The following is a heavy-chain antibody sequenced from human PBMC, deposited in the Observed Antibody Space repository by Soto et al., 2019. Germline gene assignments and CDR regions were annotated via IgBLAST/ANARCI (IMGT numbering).Heavy chain of an antibody. V-gene: IGHV1-69*13. CDR3: ASLPRITISGVVIPGNAYDI. J-gene: IGHJ3*02. Sequence: SVKVSCKASGGTFSSYAISWVRQAPGQGLEWMGGIIPIFGTANYAQKFQGRVTITADESTSTAYMELSSLRSEDTAVYYCASLPRITISGVVIPGNAYDIWGQGTLVTVSS. CDR1: GGTFSSYA. D-gene: IGHD3-3*01. CDR2: IIPIFGTA.